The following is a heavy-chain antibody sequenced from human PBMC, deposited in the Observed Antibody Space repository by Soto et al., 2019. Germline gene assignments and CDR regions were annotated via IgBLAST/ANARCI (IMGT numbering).Heavy chain of an antibody. D-gene: IGHD5-12*01. CDR2: IYHSGST. CDR3: ASKMATEPYDFDY. Sequence: PSETLSLTCAVSGGSISSSNWWNWVRQPPGKGLEWIGEIYHSGSTNYNPSLKSRVTISVDKSKNQFSLKLSSVTAADTAVYYCASKMATEPYDFDYWGQGTLVTVSS. CDR1: GGSISSSNW. J-gene: IGHJ4*02. V-gene: IGHV4-4*02.